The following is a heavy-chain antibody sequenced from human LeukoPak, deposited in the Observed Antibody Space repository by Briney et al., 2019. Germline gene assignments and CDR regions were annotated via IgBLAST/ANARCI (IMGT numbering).Heavy chain of an antibody. CDR2: ISGSGGST. CDR3: VGPMITFGEVIAGGL. Sequence: GGSLRLSCAASGFTFSSYAMSWVRQAPGKGLEWVSAISGSGGSTYYADSVKGRFTISRDNSKNTLYLQMNSLRAEDTAVYYCVGPMITFGEVIAGGLWGQGTLVTVSS. D-gene: IGHD3-16*02. J-gene: IGHJ4*02. V-gene: IGHV3-23*01. CDR1: GFTFSSYA.